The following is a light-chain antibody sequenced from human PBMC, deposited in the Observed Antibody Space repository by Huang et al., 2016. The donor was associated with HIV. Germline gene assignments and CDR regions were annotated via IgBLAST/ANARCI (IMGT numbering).Light chain of an antibody. V-gene: IGKV1-NL1*01. J-gene: IGKJ1*01. CDR2: ASS. CDR1: HGIMDS. Sequence: DIQMTQSPSSLSASAGDRVTITCRASHGIMDSLAWYQQKPGKAPKLLLYASSTLESGVPYRFSGSGSGTDYTLTISSLQPEDFATYYCQQYYTLRAFGQGTKVEIK. CDR3: QQYYTLRA.